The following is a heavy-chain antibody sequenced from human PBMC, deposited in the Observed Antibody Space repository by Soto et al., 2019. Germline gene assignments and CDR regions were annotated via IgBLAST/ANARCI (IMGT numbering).Heavy chain of an antibody. Sequence: GGSLRLSCAASGFTFSSYSMNWVRQAPGKGLEWVSSISSSSSYIYYADSVKGRLTISRDNAKNSLYLQMNSLRAEDTAVYYCARGGRVGATSFDYWGQGTLVTVSS. CDR2: ISSSSSYI. V-gene: IGHV3-21*01. CDR1: GFTFSSYS. CDR3: ARGGRVGATSFDY. D-gene: IGHD1-26*01. J-gene: IGHJ4*02.